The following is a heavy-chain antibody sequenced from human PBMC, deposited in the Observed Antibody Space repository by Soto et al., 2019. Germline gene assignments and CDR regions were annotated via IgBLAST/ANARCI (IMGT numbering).Heavy chain of an antibody. Sequence: GASVKVSCKASGYTFTSYGISWVRQAPGQGLEWMGWISAYNGNTDYAQKLQGRVTMTTDTSTSTAYMELRSLRSDDTAVYYCARALFLSWYYGSGSYPDYWGQGTLVTVSS. CDR3: ARALFLSWYYGSGSYPDY. D-gene: IGHD3-10*01. J-gene: IGHJ4*02. V-gene: IGHV1-18*01. CDR1: GYTFTSYG. CDR2: ISAYNGNT.